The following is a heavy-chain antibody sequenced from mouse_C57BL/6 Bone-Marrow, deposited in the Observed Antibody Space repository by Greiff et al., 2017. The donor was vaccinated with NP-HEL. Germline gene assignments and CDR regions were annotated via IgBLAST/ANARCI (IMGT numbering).Heavy chain of an antibody. CDR2: ISNGGGST. CDR3: ARRGPDYDY. V-gene: IGHV5-12*01. Sequence: EVQLVESGGGLVQPGGSLKLSCAASGFTFSDYYMYWVRQTPEKRLEWVAYISNGGGSTYYPDTVKGRFTISRDNAKNTLYLQMSRLKSEDTAMYYCARRGPDYDYWGQGTTLTVSS. D-gene: IGHD3-3*01. CDR1: GFTFSDYY. J-gene: IGHJ2*01.